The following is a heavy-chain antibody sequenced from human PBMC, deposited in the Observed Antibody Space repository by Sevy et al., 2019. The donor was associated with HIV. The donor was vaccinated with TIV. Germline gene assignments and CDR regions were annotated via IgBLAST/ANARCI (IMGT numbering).Heavy chain of an antibody. CDR2: INPSGGST. CDR1: GYTFTSYY. D-gene: IGHD2-15*01. Sequence: VSVKVSCKASGYTFTSYYMHWVRQAPGQGLEWMGIINPSGGSTSYAQKFQGRVTMTRDTSTSTVYMELSSLRSEDTAVYYCAREGGSCYLCYYGIGVWGQGTTVTVSS. V-gene: IGHV1-46*01. J-gene: IGHJ6*02. CDR3: AREGGSCYLCYYGIGV.